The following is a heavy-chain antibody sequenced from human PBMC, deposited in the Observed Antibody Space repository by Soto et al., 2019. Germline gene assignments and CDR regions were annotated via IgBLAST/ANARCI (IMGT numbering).Heavy chain of an antibody. J-gene: IGHJ6*02. V-gene: IGHV1-69*06. Sequence: QVQLVQSGAEVKKPGSSVKVSCKASGGTFSSYAISWVRQAPGQGLEWMGGIIPIFGTANYAQKFQGRVTITADKSTSTAYMELSSLRSEDTAVYYCARSGELLPHNDYYYGMDVWGQGTTVTVSS. D-gene: IGHD1-26*01. CDR2: IIPIFGTA. CDR3: ARSGELLPHNDYYYGMDV. CDR1: GGTFSSYA.